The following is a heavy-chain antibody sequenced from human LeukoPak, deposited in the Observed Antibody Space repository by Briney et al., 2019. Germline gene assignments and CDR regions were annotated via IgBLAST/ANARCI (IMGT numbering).Heavy chain of an antibody. J-gene: IGHJ6*02. CDR2: ISGYNGNT. CDR3: ASGVGYGDYYYYGMDV. D-gene: IGHD4-17*01. CDR1: GYTFTSYG. V-gene: IGHV1-18*01. Sequence: RRASVKVSCKASGYTFTSYGISWVRQAPGQGLEWMGWISGYNGNTNYAQKFQGRVTMTRDTSTSRVYMELRSLRPDDTAVYHCASGVGYGDYYYYGMDVWGQGTTVTVSS.